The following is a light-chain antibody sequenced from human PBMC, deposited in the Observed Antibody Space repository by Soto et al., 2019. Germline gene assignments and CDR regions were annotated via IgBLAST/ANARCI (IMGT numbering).Light chain of an antibody. J-gene: IGKJ4*01. CDR1: QSVNSY. Sequence: ILLTHSPATLSLSPGYRATLACSASQSVNSYLAWYQQRYGQAPRLLISDESNRATGVPARLSGSGSGKDFTLTISSLEPEDFAVYYCQQRSDWPLTFGGGPKV. CDR2: DES. CDR3: QQRSDWPLT. V-gene: IGKV3-11*01.